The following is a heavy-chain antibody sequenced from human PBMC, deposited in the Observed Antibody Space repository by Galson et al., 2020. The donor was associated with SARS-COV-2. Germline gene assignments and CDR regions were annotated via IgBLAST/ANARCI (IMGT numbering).Heavy chain of an antibody. D-gene: IGHD1-26*01. Sequence: GESPKISCAASGFTFSSYGMHWVRQAPGKGLEGVAFIRYDGSNKYYAGSVKGRFTISRDNSKNTLYLQMNSLRAEDTAVYYCAKDRRDGSYGLGYFDFWGQGTLVTVSS. CDR2: IRYDGSNK. CDR1: GFTFSSYG. V-gene: IGHV3-30*02. J-gene: IGHJ4*02. CDR3: AKDRRDGSYGLGYFDF.